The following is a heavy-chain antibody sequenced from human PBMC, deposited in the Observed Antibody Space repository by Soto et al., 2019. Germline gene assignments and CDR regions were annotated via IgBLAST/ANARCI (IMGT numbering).Heavy chain of an antibody. CDR1: GFTVSSNY. D-gene: IGHD6-19*01. CDR2: ISSSGSTI. V-gene: IGHV3-11*04. CDR3: ARDYYSSGS. Sequence: PGGSLRLSCAASGFTVSSNYMSWVRQAPGKGLEWVSYISSSGSTIYYADSVKGRFTISRDNAKSSLYLQMNSLRAEDTAVYYCARDYYSSGSWGQGTLVTVSS. J-gene: IGHJ4*02.